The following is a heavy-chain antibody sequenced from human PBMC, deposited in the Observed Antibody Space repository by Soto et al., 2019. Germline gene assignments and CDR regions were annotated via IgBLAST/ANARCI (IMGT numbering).Heavy chain of an antibody. CDR1: GVTFSSYA. V-gene: IGHV1-69*13. J-gene: IGHJ4*02. D-gene: IGHD1-26*01. CDR3: ATDSGSLVVDFDY. Sequence: SVKVSCKASGVTFSSYAISWVRQAPGQGLEWMGGIIPIFGTANYAQKFQGRVTITADESTSTAYMELSSLRSEDTAVYYCATDSGSLVVDFDYWGQGTLVTVSS. CDR2: IIPIFGTA.